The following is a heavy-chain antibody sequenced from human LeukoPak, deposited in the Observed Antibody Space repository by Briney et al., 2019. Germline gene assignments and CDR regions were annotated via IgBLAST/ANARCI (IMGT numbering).Heavy chain of an antibody. J-gene: IGHJ4*02. D-gene: IGHD4-17*01. V-gene: IGHV4-34*01. CDR1: AGSFSGYY. CDR3: ARGRPTTVTTGPNRYFDY. Sequence: PSETLSLTCAVYAGSFSGYYWSWIRQPPGKGLEWIGEINHSGSTNYNPSLKSRVTISVDTSKNQFSLKLSSVTAADTAVYYCARGRPTTVTTGPNRYFDYWGQGTLVTVSS. CDR2: INHSGST.